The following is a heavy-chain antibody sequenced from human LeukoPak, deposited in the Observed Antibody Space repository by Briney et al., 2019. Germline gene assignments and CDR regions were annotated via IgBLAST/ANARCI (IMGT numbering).Heavy chain of an antibody. J-gene: IGHJ5*02. CDR1: GFTFTSYP. CDR2: ISGSGGST. Sequence: GGSLRLSLPPSGFTFTSYPMGWAGQAPGRGLEWVSAISGSGGSTYYADSVKGRFTISRDNSKNTLYLQMNSLRAEDTAVYYCAKALAVAGNWFDHWGQGTLVTVSS. D-gene: IGHD6-19*01. V-gene: IGHV3-23*01. CDR3: AKALAVAGNWFDH.